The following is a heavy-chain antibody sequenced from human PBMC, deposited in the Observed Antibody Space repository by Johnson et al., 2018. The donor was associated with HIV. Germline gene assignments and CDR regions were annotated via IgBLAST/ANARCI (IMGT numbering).Heavy chain of an antibody. Sequence: VQVVESGGGLVKPGGSLRLSCAASGFTFSSYWMSWVRQAPGKGLEWVGRIKSKTDGETTDYAAPVKGRFTTSRDDSKNTLYLQMNSLKTEDTAMYYCTTDPWWNGYHAFDVWGQGTMVTVSS. CDR1: GFTFSSYW. V-gene: IGHV3-15*01. CDR3: TTDPWWNGYHAFDV. J-gene: IGHJ3*01. D-gene: IGHD1-1*01. CDR2: IKSKTDGETT.